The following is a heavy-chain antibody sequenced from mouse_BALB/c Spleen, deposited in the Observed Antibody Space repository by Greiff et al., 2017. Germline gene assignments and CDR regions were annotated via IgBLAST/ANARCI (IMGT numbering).Heavy chain of an antibody. CDR1: GFSLSTSG. J-gene: IGHJ4*01. CDR3: ARHHPDGYYAMDY. D-gene: IGHD2-3*01. CDR2: IWSGGST. Sequence: QVTLKVSGPGILQPSQTLSLTCSFSGFSLSTSGMSVHWVRQSPGKGLEWLGVIWSGGSTDYNAAFISRLSISKDNSKSQVFFKMNSLQANDTAIYYCARHHPDGYYAMDYWGQGTSVTVSS. V-gene: IGHV2-2*02.